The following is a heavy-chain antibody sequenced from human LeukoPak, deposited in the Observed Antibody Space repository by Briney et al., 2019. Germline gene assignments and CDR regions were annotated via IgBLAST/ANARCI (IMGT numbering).Heavy chain of an antibody. J-gene: IGHJ4*02. D-gene: IGHD3-22*01. CDR3: ARSYYYDSSGYSEPYYFDY. CDR2: IYYSGST. V-gene: IGHV4-59*08. CDR1: GGSISSYY. Sequence: SETLSLTCTVSGGSISSYYWSRIRQPPGKGLEWIGHIYYSGSTNYNPSLKSRVTISVDTSKNQFSLKLSSVTAADTAVYYCARSYYYDSSGYSEPYYFDYWGQGTLVTVSS.